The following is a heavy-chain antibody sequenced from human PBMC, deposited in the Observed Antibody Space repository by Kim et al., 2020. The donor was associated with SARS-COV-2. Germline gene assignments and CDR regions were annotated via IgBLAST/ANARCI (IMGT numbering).Heavy chain of an antibody. CDR2: IVVCSFNT. CDR3: AARYRHSETWFDP. CDR1: GFTFTSSA. Sequence: SVKVSCKASGFTFTSSAVQCVRQARGQRLELIGWIVVCSFNTNYSQKFQERATITRDMSTSTAYMELSSLRSEDTAVYYCAARYRHSETWFDPWGQGTLVTVSS. V-gene: IGHV1-58*01. J-gene: IGHJ5*02. D-gene: IGHD3-16*02.